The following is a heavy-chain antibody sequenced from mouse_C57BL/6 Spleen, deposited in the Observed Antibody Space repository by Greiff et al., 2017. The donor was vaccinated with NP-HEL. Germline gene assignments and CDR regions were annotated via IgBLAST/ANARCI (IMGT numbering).Heavy chain of an antibody. V-gene: IGHV1-82*01. CDR2: IYPGDGDT. Sequence: VKLQESGPELVKPGASVKISCKASGYAFSSSWMNWVKQRPGKGLEWIGRIYPGDGDTNYNGKFKGKATLTADKSSSTAYMQLSSLTSEDSAVYFCAREGRYFDYWGQGTTLTVSS. CDR3: AREGRYFDY. CDR1: GYAFSSSW. J-gene: IGHJ2*01.